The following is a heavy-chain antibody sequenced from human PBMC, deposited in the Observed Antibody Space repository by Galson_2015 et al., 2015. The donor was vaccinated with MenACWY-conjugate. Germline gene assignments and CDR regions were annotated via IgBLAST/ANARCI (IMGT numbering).Heavy chain of an antibody. V-gene: IGHV4-34*01. Sequence: LSLTCAVYGGSFSGYYWSWIRQPPGKGLEWIGEINHSGSTNYNPSLKSRVTISVDTSKNQFSLKLSSVTAADTAVYYCARGDYGDYVLDNWFDPWGQGTLVTVSS. D-gene: IGHD4-17*01. CDR1: GGSFSGYY. CDR2: INHSGST. CDR3: ARGDYGDYVLDNWFDP. J-gene: IGHJ5*02.